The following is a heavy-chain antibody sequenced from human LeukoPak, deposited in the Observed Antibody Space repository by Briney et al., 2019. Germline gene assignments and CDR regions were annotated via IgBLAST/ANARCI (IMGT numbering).Heavy chain of an antibody. J-gene: IGHJ4*02. CDR3: ARGGGDS. V-gene: IGHV3-7*01. CDR1: GLTYKISW. D-gene: IGHD3-3*01. Sequence: GGSLSLSCAACGLTYKISWMMGVRQARGKGREGVAMITQEESERYYVDSVKGRFIISRDNVKSSLYLQMNSLRAEDTAVYYCARGGGDSWGQGTLVTVSS. CDR2: ITQEESER.